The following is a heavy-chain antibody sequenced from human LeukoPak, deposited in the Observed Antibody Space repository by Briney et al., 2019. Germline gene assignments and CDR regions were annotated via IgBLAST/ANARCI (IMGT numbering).Heavy chain of an antibody. CDR1: GYTFTSYD. J-gene: IGHJ6*03. Sequence: GASVKVSCKASGYTFTSYDINWVRQATGQGLEWMGWMNPNSGNTGYAQKFQGRVTMTRNTSISTAYMELSSLRSEDTAVYYCARAYDPSSTGTYYYYYYMDVWGKGTTVTVSS. CDR3: ARAYDPSSTGTYYYYYYMDV. D-gene: IGHD1-14*01. CDR2: MNPNSGNT. V-gene: IGHV1-8*01.